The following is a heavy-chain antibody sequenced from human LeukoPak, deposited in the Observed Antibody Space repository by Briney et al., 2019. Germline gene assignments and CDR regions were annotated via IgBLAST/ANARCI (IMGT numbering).Heavy chain of an antibody. Sequence: GASVKVSCKASGYRFTAYSIHWVRQAPGLGLEWMGWINPNSGDTKTAQNFQGRVTMTRDTSISTVYMQLNSLRSDDTAVYYCARGDKGWFDPWGQGTLVTVSS. V-gene: IGHV1-2*02. D-gene: IGHD1-26*01. J-gene: IGHJ5*02. CDR3: ARGDKGWFDP. CDR1: GYRFTAYS. CDR2: INPNSGDT.